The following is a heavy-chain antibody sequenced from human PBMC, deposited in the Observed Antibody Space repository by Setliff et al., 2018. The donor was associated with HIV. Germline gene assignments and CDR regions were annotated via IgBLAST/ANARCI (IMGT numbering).Heavy chain of an antibody. J-gene: IGHJ4*02. CDR2: VYTSGSA. CDR1: GGSISSGGHY. D-gene: IGHD6-6*01. Sequence: SETLSLTCTVSGGSISSGGHYWNWIRQPAGRGLEWIGHVYTSGSASYNPPLKSRVTISIDTSKNQFSLQLSSLTAADTAVYYCARVSYTGSSYIDYWGQGTLVTVSS. V-gene: IGHV4-61*09. CDR3: ARVSYTGSSYIDY.